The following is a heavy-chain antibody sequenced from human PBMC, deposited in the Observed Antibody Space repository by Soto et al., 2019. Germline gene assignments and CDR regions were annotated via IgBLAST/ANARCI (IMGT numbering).Heavy chain of an antibody. J-gene: IGHJ4*02. Sequence: PGGSLRLSCAASGFTFSSYAMSWVRQAPGKGLEWVSAISGSGGSTYYADSVKGRFTISRDNSKNTLYLQMNSLRAEDTAVYYCAKVHPYYYDSSGPLGYWGQGTLVTVSS. V-gene: IGHV3-23*01. CDR1: GFTFSSYA. CDR2: ISGSGGST. D-gene: IGHD3-22*01. CDR3: AKVHPYYYDSSGPLGY.